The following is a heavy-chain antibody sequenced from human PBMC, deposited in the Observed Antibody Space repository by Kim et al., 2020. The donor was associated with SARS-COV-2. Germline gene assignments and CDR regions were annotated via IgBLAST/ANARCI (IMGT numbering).Heavy chain of an antibody. CDR3: ARDLSYDYYGSGSYPIFDY. D-gene: IGHD3-10*01. CDR2: ISSSSSYM. V-gene: IGHV3-21*01. Sequence: GGSLRLSCAASGFTFSSYSMNWVRQAPGKGLEWVSSISSSSSYMYYADSVKGPFTISRDNAKNSLYLQMNSMRAEDTAVYYCARDLSYDYYGSGSYPIFDYWGQGALVTVSS. J-gene: IGHJ4*02. CDR1: GFTFSSYS.